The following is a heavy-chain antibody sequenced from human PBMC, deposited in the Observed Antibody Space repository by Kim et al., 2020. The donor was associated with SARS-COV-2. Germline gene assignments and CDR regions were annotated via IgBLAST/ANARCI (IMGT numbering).Heavy chain of an antibody. V-gene: IGHV3-21*01. Sequence: LSLTCAASGFTFSSYSMNWVRQAPGKGLEWVSSISSSSSYIYYADSVKGRFTISRDNAKNSLYLQMNSLRAEDTAVYYCARDVGLWFGELLPRSSAPWGQGTLVTVSS. CDR3: ARDVGLWFGELLPRSSAP. CDR1: GFTFSSYS. J-gene: IGHJ5*02. CDR2: ISSSSSYI. D-gene: IGHD3-10*01.